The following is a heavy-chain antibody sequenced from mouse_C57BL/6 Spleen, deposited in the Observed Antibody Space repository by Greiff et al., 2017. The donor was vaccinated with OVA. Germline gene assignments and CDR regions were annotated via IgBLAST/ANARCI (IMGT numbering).Heavy chain of an antibody. CDR3: ARRGDYSNYDWVAY. CDR1: GFSLSTSGMG. V-gene: IGHV8-12*01. CDR2: IYWDDDK. J-gene: IGHJ3*01. Sequence: QVTLKESGPGILQSSQTLSLTCSFSGFSLSTSGMGVSWIRQPSGKGLEWLAHIYWDDDKRYNPSLKSRLTISKDTSRNQVFLKITSVDTADTATYYCARRGDYSNYDWVAYWGQGTLVTVSA. D-gene: IGHD2-5*01.